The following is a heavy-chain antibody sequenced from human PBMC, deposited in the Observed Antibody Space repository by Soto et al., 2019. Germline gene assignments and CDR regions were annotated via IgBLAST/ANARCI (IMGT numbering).Heavy chain of an antibody. J-gene: IGHJ3*02. Sequence: GGSLRLSCAASGFTFDDYAMHWVRQAPGKGLEWVSGISWNSGSIGYADSVKGRFTISRDNAKNSLYLQMNSLRAEDTALYYCAKDTSRCSSTSCYEDAFDIWGQGTMVTVSS. CDR3: AKDTSRCSSTSCYEDAFDI. V-gene: IGHV3-9*01. CDR1: GFTFDDYA. CDR2: ISWNSGSI. D-gene: IGHD2-2*01.